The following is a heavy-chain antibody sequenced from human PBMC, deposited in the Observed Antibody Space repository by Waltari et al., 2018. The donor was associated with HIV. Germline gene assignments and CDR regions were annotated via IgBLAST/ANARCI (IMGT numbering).Heavy chain of an antibody. CDR3: TRAGLGGLIQDFDI. J-gene: IGHJ4*02. CDR1: GYSFTSHA. V-gene: IGHV1-3*04. D-gene: IGHD3-3*01. CDR2: VNTANGHT. Sequence: VQLVQSGAEEKKPGASVKISCKASGYSFTSHAIHWVRQAPGQRLGWVGWVNTANGHTKESQNFQRRVTVTRDLFTGSIPLDLISLMSEDTAVYFCTRAGLGGLIQDFDIWGRGT.